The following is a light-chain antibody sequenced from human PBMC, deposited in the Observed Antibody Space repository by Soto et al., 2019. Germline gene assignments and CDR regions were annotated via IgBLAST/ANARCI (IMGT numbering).Light chain of an antibody. V-gene: IGLV4-69*01. CDR3: QTWGTGTVV. CDR2: LNSDGSH. CDR1: SGHSSYA. J-gene: IGLJ2*01. Sequence: MLTQSPSASASLGASVKLTCTLSSGHSSYAIAWHQQQPEKGPRYLMKLNSDGSHSKGDGIPDRFSGSSSGAERYLTISSLQSEDEADYYCQTWGTGTVVFGGGTQLTVL.